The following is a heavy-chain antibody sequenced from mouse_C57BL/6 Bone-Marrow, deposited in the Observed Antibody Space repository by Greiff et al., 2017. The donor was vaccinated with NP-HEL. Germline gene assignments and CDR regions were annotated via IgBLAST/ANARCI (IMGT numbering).Heavy chain of an antibody. V-gene: IGHV1-69*01. Sequence: VQLQQPGAELVMPGASVKLSCKASGYTFTSYWMHWVKQRPGKGLEWIGEIDPSDSYTNYNQKFKGKSTLTVAKSSSTAYMQLSRLTSEDSAVYYCAREGNYYGSRCLYYCAMDYWGQGTSVTVSS. CDR1: GYTFTSYW. CDR3: AREGNYYGSRCLYYCAMDY. CDR2: IDPSDSYT. D-gene: IGHD1-1*01. J-gene: IGHJ4*01.